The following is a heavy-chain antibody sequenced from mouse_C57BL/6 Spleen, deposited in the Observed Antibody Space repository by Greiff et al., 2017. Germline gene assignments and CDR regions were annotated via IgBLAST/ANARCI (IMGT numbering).Heavy chain of an antibody. CDR2: INPYNGDT. CDR1: GYSFTGYF. Sequence: EVQLQQSGPELVKPGDSVKISCKASGYSFTGYFMNWVMQSHGKSLEWIGRINPYNGDTFYNQKFKGKATLTVDKSSSTAHMELRSLTSEDSAVYYCARSYYDYPYYFDYWGQGTTLTVSS. D-gene: IGHD2-4*01. CDR3: ARSYYDYPYYFDY. V-gene: IGHV1-20*01. J-gene: IGHJ2*01.